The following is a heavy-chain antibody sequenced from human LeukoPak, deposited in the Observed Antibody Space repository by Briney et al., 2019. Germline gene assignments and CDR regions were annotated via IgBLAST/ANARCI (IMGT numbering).Heavy chain of an antibody. D-gene: IGHD3-10*01. CDR3: ARSVRFPMVRGERGWFDP. CDR1: GGSISSSSYY. CDR2: INHSGST. V-gene: IGHV4-39*07. J-gene: IGHJ5*02. Sequence: PSETLSLTCTVSGGSISSSSYYWGWIRQPPGKGLEWIGEINHSGSTNYNPSLKSRVTISVDTSKKQFSLKLSSVTAADTAVYYCARSVRFPMVRGERGWFDPWGQGTLVTVSS.